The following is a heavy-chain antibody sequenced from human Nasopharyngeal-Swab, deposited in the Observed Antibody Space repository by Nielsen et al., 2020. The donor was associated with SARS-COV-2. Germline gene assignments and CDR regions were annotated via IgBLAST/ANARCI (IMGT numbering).Heavy chain of an antibody. J-gene: IGHJ6*02. CDR3: AADVVVVRGMDV. Sequence: AVTVPRLRCLCTFAHSPRQRVRQARGQRRGWIGWIVVGSGNTNYVQKFQERVTITRDMSTSTAYMELSSLRSEETAVYYCAADVVVVRGMDVWGQGTTVTVSS. CDR2: IVVGSGNT. D-gene: IGHD2-15*01. V-gene: IGHV1-58*02. CDR1: LCTFAHSP.